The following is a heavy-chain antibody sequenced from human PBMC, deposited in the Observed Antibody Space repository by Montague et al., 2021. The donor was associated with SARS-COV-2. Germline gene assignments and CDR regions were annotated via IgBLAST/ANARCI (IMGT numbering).Heavy chain of an antibody. CDR2: IYYSGRT. CDR1: GGSISSYY. CDR3: ARDTGEYCSGGSCLYGMDV. Sequence: SETLSLTCTVAGGSISSYYWSWIRQPPGKGLEWIGYIYYSGRTNYNPSLKSRVTISVDTSKNQFSLKLSSVTAADTAVYYCARDTGEYCSGGSCLYGMDVGGQGTTVTVAS. J-gene: IGHJ6*02. V-gene: IGHV4-59*01. D-gene: IGHD2-15*01.